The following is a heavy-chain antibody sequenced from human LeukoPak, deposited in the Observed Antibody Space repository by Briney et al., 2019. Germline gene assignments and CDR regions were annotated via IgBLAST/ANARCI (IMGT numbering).Heavy chain of an antibody. CDR3: ARAKSIAARRGFYYYYYMDV. J-gene: IGHJ6*03. CDR2: IIPIVGTA. D-gene: IGHD6-6*01. CDR1: GGTFSSYA. Sequence: ASVKVSCKASGGTFSSYAISWVRQAPGQGLEWMGGIIPIVGTANYAQKFQGRVTITADKSTSTAYMELSSLRSEDTAVYYCARAKSIAARRGFYYYYYMDVWGKGTTVTVSS. V-gene: IGHV1-69*06.